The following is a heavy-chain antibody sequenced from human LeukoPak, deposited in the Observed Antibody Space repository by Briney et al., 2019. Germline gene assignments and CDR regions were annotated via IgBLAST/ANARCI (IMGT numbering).Heavy chain of an antibody. Sequence: SETLSLTCTVSGGSISSYYWSWIRQPPGKGREWIGYIYYSGSTYYNPSLKSRVTISVDTSKNQFSLKLSSVTAADTAVYYCAKRTVTTGLDYWGQGTLVTVSS. CDR3: AKRTVTTGLDY. CDR2: IYYSGST. CDR1: GGSISSYY. D-gene: IGHD4-17*01. J-gene: IGHJ4*02. V-gene: IGHV4-59*12.